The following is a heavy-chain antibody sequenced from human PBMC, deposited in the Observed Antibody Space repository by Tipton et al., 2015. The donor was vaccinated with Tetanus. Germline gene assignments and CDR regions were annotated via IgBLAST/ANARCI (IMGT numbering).Heavy chain of an antibody. V-gene: IGHV3-30-3*01. CDR3: AKLKSRGDSSAIEH. CDR2: ITFDGSTK. Sequence: SLRLSCAASGFTFTRYAMHWVRQAPGKGLEWVAVITFDGSTKHYADSVDGRFTISRDNAKNTMYLQMNSLRAEDTATYYCAKLKSRGDSSAIEHWGQGTLVTVSS. J-gene: IGHJ4*02. D-gene: IGHD2-21*02. CDR1: GFTFTRYA.